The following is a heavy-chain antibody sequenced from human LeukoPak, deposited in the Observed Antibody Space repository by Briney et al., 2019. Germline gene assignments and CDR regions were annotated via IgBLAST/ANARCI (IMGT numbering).Heavy chain of an antibody. CDR1: GGSISSTTYY. CDR3: VRGSTLRHYQY. J-gene: IGHJ4*02. D-gene: IGHD3-16*01. CDR2: IYYSGST. V-gene: IGHV4-39*01. Sequence: SETLSLTCTVSGGSISSTTYYWGWIRRPPGKGLEWIGSIYYSGSTYYNPSLKSQVTVSVDTSKNQFSLNLSSVSAADTAVYYCVRGSTLRHYQYWGQGTLVTVSS.